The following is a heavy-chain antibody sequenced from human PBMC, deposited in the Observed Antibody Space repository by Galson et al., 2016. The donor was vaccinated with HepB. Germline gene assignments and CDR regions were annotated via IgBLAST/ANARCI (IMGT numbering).Heavy chain of an antibody. CDR2: IPSDGSTT. CDR3: AKKWSYGDYSFFDY. V-gene: IGHV3-74*01. D-gene: IGHD4-17*01. J-gene: IGHJ4*02. Sequence: SLRLSCAASGFTFSDYAMGWVRQAPGKGLVWVSRIPSDGSTTSYADSVKGRFTISRDNAKNSLYLQMNRLRAEDTAVYYCAKKWSYGDYSFFDYWGQGTLVTVPS. CDR1: GFTFSDYA.